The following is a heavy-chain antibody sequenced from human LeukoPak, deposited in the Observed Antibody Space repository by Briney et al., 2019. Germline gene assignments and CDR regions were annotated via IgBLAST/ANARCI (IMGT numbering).Heavy chain of an antibody. CDR1: GYTFTGYY. CDR2: INPNSGGT. V-gene: IGHV1-2*04. J-gene: IGHJ4*02. Sequence: GASVKVSCKASGYTFTGYYMHWVRPAPGQGLEWMGWINPNSGGTNYAQKFQGWVTMTRDTSISTAYMELSRLRSDDTAVYYCARSDILTGYHFDYWGQGTLVTVSS. D-gene: IGHD3-9*01. CDR3: ARSDILTGYHFDY.